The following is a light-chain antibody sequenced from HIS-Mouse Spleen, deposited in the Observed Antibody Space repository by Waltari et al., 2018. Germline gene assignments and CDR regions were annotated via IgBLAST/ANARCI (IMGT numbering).Light chain of an antibody. CDR2: EVS. CDR3: SSYTSSSTPWV. CDR1: SSPVGGYTY. Sequence: QSALTQPASVSGSPGQSITISCTGTSSPVGGYTYVSWYQQHPGKAPKLMIYEVSNRPSGVSNRFSGSKSGNTASLTISGLQAEDEADYYCSSYTSSSTPWVFGGGTKLTVL. J-gene: IGLJ3*02. V-gene: IGLV2-14*01.